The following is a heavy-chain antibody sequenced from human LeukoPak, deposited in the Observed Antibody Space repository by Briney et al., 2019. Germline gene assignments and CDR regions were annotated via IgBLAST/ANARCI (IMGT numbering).Heavy chain of an antibody. Sequence: PGRSLRLSCAASGFTFSSYGMHWVRQAPGKGLEWVAVIWYDGSNKYYADSVKGRFTISRDNSKNTLYLQMDSLRAEDTAVYYCARERVVVTGREYYFDYWGQGTLVTVSS. D-gene: IGHD2-21*02. V-gene: IGHV3-33*01. J-gene: IGHJ4*02. CDR1: GFTFSSYG. CDR2: IWYDGSNK. CDR3: ARERVVVTGREYYFDY.